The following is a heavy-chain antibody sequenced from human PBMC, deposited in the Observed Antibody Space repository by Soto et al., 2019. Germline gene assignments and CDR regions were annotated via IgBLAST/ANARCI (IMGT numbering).Heavy chain of an antibody. D-gene: IGHD2-8*01. V-gene: IGHV3-7*01. CDR1: GFTFSSYW. Sequence: GALRLSCAASGFTFSSYWMSWVRQAPGKGLEWVANIKQDGSEKYYVDSVKGRFTISRDNAKNSLYLQMNSLRAEDTAVYYCAKGPLLMVYAIPNSFNYWGQGTLVTVSS. CDR2: IKQDGSEK. CDR3: AKGPLLMVYAIPNSFNY. J-gene: IGHJ4*02.